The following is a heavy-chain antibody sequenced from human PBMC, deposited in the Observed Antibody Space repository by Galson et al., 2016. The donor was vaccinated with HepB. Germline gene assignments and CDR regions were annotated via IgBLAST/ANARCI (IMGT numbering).Heavy chain of an antibody. CDR1: GGSIRSHY. D-gene: IGHD6-13*01. CDR3: TRALPSIATGRGAFDY. J-gene: IGHJ4*02. Sequence: SETLSLTCTVSGGSIRSHYWSWVRQPPGKGLEWIGSIYYTGSTKYNPSLKSRVTISVDTSKNQFSLNVSSVTAADTATYYCTRALPSIATGRGAFDYWGQGTQVTVSS. V-gene: IGHV4-59*11. CDR2: IYYTGST.